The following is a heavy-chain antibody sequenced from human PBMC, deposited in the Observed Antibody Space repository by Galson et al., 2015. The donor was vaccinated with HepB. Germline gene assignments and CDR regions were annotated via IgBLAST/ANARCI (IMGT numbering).Heavy chain of an antibody. Sequence: SLRLSCAASGLTFTHHWMTWVRQAPEKGLEWVASVNQDGSDKSYVDAVKGRFSISRDNAKSSLYLHMNSLRAEDTAIYHCASDLDYWGQGTLVTVSS. J-gene: IGHJ4*02. V-gene: IGHV3-7*01. CDR3: ASDLDY. CDR1: GLTFTHHW. CDR2: VNQDGSDK.